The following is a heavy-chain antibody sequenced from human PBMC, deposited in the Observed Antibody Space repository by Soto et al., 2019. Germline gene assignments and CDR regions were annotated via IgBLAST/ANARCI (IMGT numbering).Heavy chain of an antibody. J-gene: IGHJ4*02. V-gene: IGHV1-18*01. CDR3: ERDIDFDIDF. D-gene: IGHD3-9*01. CDR1: GYILNNYG. Sequence: QVQLVQSGAEVQKPGASVKVSCKTSGYILNNYGISWVRQAPGQGLEWMGWIYSKEGKINFAQKFQGRVTMTTDTSTSTAYIELRSLRFDDSAVYFCERDIDFDIDFWGQGTLVTVSS. CDR2: IYSKEGKI.